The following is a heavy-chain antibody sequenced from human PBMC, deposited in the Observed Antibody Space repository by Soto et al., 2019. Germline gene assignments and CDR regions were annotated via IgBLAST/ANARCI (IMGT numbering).Heavy chain of an antibody. Sequence: QITLKESGPTRVKPTQTLALTCTFSGFSLTTSGVGVGWIRKTPGKALEWLAVIYCDDDKRYSPSLKSRLTITKDTSKNQVVLTMAYMDPVDTGTYFCAHRGYMYGNWDHGYFDYWGQGTLVTVSS. CDR3: AHRGYMYGNWDHGYFDY. CDR2: IYCDDDK. V-gene: IGHV2-5*02. D-gene: IGHD5-18*01. CDR1: GFSLTTSGVG. J-gene: IGHJ4*02.